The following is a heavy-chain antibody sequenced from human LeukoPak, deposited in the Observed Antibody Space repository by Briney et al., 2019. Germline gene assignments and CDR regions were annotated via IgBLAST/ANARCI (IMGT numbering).Heavy chain of an antibody. D-gene: IGHD1-26*01. J-gene: IGHJ4*02. CDR1: GGSVSSSNYY. CDR3: ARSSGSYGY. CDR2: IYYSGST. V-gene: IGHV4-61*01. Sequence: SETLSLTCTVSGGSVSSSNYYWNWIRQPPGKGLEWIGYIYYSGSTDYNPSLKSRVTLSVDTSKNQFSLRLRSVTAEDTAVYYCARSSGSYGYWGQGTLVTVSS.